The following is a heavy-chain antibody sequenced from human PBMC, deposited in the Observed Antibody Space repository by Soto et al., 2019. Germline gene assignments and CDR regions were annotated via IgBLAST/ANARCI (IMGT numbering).Heavy chain of an antibody. D-gene: IGHD6-13*01. J-gene: IGHJ1*01. V-gene: IGHV3-9*01. CDR2: INWNSGSI. CDR1: GFTFDDYA. CDR3: VKDESINWYSGHFRH. Sequence: PGGSLRLSCAASGFTFDDYAMDWVRHVPGKGLEWVSGINWNSGSIGYADSVKGRFAISRDNAKNSLHLQMNSLRAEDTAFYYCVKDESINWYSGHFRHWGQGTLVTVSS.